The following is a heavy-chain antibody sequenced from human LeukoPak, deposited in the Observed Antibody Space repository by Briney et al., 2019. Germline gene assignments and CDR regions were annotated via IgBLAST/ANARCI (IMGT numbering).Heavy chain of an antibody. CDR3: AITRGGRVDY. D-gene: IGHD3-10*01. V-gene: IGHV4-34*01. J-gene: IGHJ4*02. Sequence: SETLSLTCAVCGGSFSGYYWSWIRQPPGKGLEWIGEINHSGSTNYNPSLKSRVTISVDTSKNQFSLKLSSVTAADTAVYYCAITRGGRVDYWGQGTLVTVSS. CDR2: INHSGST. CDR1: GGSFSGYY.